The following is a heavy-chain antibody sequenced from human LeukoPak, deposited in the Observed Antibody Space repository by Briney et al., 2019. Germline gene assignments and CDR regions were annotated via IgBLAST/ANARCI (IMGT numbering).Heavy chain of an antibody. CDR3: AVGSYYDFWSGYSLDP. CDR1: GGTFSSYA. D-gene: IGHD3-3*01. J-gene: IGHJ5*02. CDR2: IIPIFGTA. Sequence: GASVKVSCKASGGTFSSYAISWVRQAPGQGLEWMGRIIPIFGTANYAQEFQGRVTITTDESTSTAYMELSSLRSEDTAVYYCAVGSYYDFWSGYSLDPWGQGTLVTVSS. V-gene: IGHV1-69*05.